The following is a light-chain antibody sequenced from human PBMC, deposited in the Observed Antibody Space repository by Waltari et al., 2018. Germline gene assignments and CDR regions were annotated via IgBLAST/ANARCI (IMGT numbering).Light chain of an antibody. CDR3: QTGGHGTWV. CDR2: VNSDGSH. Sequence: QLVLTQSPSASASLGASVKLTCTLSSGHSTNVIAWLQKRPERGPRYLMKVNSDGSHNKGDEIPDRFSGSSSGAEHYLTISSPQSEDEADYYCQTGGHGTWVFGGGTKLTVL. J-gene: IGLJ3*02. V-gene: IGLV4-69*01. CDR1: SGHSTNV.